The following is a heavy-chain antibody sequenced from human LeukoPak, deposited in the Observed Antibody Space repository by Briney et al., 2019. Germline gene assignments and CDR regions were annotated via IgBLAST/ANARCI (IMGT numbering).Heavy chain of an antibody. D-gene: IGHD3-10*01. CDR1: GFTFSSYA. J-gene: IGHJ4*02. V-gene: IGHV3-23*01. CDR3: AKEASVFIRGYFDY. CDR2: ISGSGGST. Sequence: PGGSLRLSCAASGFTFSSYAMSWVRQAPGKGLEWVSAISGSGGSTYYADSVRGRFTISSDSSKNKVYLQMNSLRAEDTAVYYCAKEASVFIRGYFDYWGQGTLVTVSS.